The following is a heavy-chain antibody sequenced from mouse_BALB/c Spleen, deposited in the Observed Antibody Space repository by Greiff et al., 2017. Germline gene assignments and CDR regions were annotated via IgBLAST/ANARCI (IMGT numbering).Heavy chain of an antibody. CDR3: ARDGPDYFDY. J-gene: IGHJ2*01. V-gene: IGHV3-2*02. CDR2: ISYSGST. CDR1: GYSITSDYA. Sequence: EVKLQQSGPGLVKPSQSLSLTCTVTGYSITSDYAWTWIRQFPGNKLEWMGYISYSGSTSYNPSLKSRISITRDTSKNQFFLQLNSVTTEDTATYYCARDGPDYFDYWGQGTTLTVSS. D-gene: IGHD3-1*01.